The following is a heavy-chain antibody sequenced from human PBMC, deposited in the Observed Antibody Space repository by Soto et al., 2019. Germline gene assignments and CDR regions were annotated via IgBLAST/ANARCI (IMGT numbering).Heavy chain of an antibody. CDR3: ARDRRYDILTGYYYYGMDV. CDR2: ISYDGSNK. V-gene: IGHV3-30-3*01. D-gene: IGHD3-9*01. J-gene: IGHJ6*02. Sequence: QVQLVESGGGVVQPGRSLRLSCAASGFTFSSYAMHWVRQAPGKGLEWVAVISYDGSNKYYADSVKGRFTISRDNSKNTLYLQMNSLRAEDTAVYYCARDRRYDILTGYYYYGMDVWGQGTTVTVSS. CDR1: GFTFSSYA.